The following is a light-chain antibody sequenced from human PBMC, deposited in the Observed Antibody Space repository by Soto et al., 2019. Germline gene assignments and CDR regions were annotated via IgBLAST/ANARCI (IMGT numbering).Light chain of an antibody. CDR2: EAS. CDR1: QDITNY. Sequence: DIQMTQSPSSLSASVRDRVTITCQASQDITNYLNWYQQKPGKAPKLLIYEASSLETGVPSRFSGGGSGAHFTFTISSLQPEDFATYYCQQYVNLPLTFGGGTKVDIK. V-gene: IGKV1-33*01. CDR3: QQYVNLPLT. J-gene: IGKJ4*01.